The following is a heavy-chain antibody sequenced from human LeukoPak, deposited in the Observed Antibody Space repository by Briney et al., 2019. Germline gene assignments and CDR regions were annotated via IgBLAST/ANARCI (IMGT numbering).Heavy chain of an antibody. D-gene: IGHD3-10*01. CDR3: VRERPTYGLDALDV. V-gene: IGHV3-13*01. CDR1: GFTFNSYD. Sequence: GGSLRLSCAASGFTFNSYDMYWVRQAIGKGLEWVSAIDKGPNTYYSDSVKGRFTISRDNVKNFLYLQMNSLRAEDTAIYYCVRERPTYGLDALDVWGQGTMVTVSS. J-gene: IGHJ3*01. CDR2: IDKGPNT.